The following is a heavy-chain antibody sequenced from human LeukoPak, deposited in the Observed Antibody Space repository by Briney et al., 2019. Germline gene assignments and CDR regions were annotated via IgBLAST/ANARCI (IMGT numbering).Heavy chain of an antibody. CDR1: GFTFSSYG. J-gene: IGHJ6*02. Sequence: PGGSLRLSCAASGFTFSSYGMHWVRQAPGKGLEWVAVIWYDGSNKYYADSVKGRFTISRDNSKNTLYLQMNSLRAEDTAVYYCAREIVVVPAAIEDYYGMDVWGQGTTATVSS. CDR3: AREIVVVPAAIEDYYGMDV. V-gene: IGHV3-33*01. CDR2: IWYDGSNK. D-gene: IGHD2-2*02.